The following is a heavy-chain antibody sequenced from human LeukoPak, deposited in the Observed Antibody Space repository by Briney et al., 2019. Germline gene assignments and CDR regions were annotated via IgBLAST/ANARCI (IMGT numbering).Heavy chain of an antibody. CDR1: GFTFSSYG. CDR3: AKVGYSSSPDY. Sequence: GRSLRLSCAASGFTFSSYGMHWVRQAPGKGLEWVAVIWYDGSNKYYADSVKGRFTISRDNSKNTLYLQMNSLRAEDTAVYYCAKVGYSSSPDYWGQGTLVTVSS. CDR2: IWYDGSNK. V-gene: IGHV3-33*06. J-gene: IGHJ4*02. D-gene: IGHD6-19*01.